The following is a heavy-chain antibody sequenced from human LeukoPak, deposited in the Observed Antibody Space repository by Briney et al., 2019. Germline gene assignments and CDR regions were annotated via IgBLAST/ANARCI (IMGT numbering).Heavy chain of an antibody. V-gene: IGHV3-30-3*01. CDR1: GFTFSSYA. D-gene: IGHD1-26*01. CDR2: ISYDGSYK. CDR3: AIGWELHRFGY. J-gene: IGHJ4*02. Sequence: PGGSLRLSCAAAGFTFSSYAMHWVRQAPGKGLEWVAVISYDGSYKYHADSVKGRFTISRDNSRNTLYLQMNSLRAEDTAVYYCAIGWELHRFGYWGQGTLVTVSS.